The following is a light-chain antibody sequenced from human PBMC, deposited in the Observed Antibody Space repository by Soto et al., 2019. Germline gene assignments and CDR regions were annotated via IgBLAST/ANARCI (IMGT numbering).Light chain of an antibody. J-gene: IGKJ1*01. CDR2: DAS. Sequence: DIVMTQSPGTLSVSPGERATLSCRASQSVSSSLAWYQQKPGQAPRLLMYDASNRATGIPARFSGSGCGKDFTLTISSLAHEDFVVDDCQQHSKWWTFGQGTKVDIK. CDR3: QQHSKWWT. CDR1: QSVSSS. V-gene: IGKV3-11*01.